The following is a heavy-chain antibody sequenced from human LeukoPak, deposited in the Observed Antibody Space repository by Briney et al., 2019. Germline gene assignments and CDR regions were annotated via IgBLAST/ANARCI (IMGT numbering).Heavy chain of an antibody. J-gene: IGHJ3*02. CDR1: GYSFTSQW. Sequence: GESLKISCKGSGYSFTSQWIGWVRQMPGKGLEWMGIIYPGDSDTRYSPSFQGQVTISADKSISTAYLQWSSLKASDTAMYYCASLDYYDSSGSTFDIWGQGTMVTVSS. V-gene: IGHV5-51*01. D-gene: IGHD3-22*01. CDR2: IYPGDSDT. CDR3: ASLDYYDSSGSTFDI.